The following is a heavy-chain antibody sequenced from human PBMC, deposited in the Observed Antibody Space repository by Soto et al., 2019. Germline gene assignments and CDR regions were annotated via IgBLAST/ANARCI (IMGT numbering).Heavy chain of an antibody. D-gene: IGHD3-22*01. Sequence: GASVKVSCKASGYTFTPYPIHWVRQAPGQRLEWMGWINAGTGKTKYSQKFEGRVTITRDTSASTVYMELTSLRSEDTAVFYCAREGSSGVFDHWGQGALVTVSS. CDR2: INAGTGKT. V-gene: IGHV1-3*01. CDR3: AREGSSGVFDH. CDR1: GYTFTPYP. J-gene: IGHJ4*02.